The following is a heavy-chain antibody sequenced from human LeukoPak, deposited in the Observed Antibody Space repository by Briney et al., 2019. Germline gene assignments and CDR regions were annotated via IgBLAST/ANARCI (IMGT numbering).Heavy chain of an antibody. J-gene: IGHJ5*02. CDR3: ARDWGDLLAFGP. V-gene: IGHV3-30*03. CDR1: GFTFNAYA. CDR2: VSYDGSNT. D-gene: IGHD3-3*01. Sequence: GGSLRLSCVASGFTFNAYAMHWVRQSPGKGLEWVAVVSYDGSNTNYADSVRGRFTVSRDNSKNTVYLELQSPTTDDTAVFYCARDWGDLLAFGPWGQGTLVIVSS.